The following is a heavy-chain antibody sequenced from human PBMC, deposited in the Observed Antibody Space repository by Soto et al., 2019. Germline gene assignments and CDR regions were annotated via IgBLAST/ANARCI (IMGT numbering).Heavy chain of an antibody. J-gene: IGHJ6*02. V-gene: IGHV3-23*01. CDR2: ISRSGGGT. CDR3: AKDWGRGGATADYYYALDV. CDR1: GFTFSTYA. Sequence: PGGSLRLSCAASGFTFSTYAMSWVRQAPGKGLEWVSAISRSGGGTYYADSVKGRFTISRDNSKNTVYLQMNTLRAEDTAVYYCAKDWGRGGATADYYYALDVWGQGTTVTVSS. D-gene: IGHD1-26*01.